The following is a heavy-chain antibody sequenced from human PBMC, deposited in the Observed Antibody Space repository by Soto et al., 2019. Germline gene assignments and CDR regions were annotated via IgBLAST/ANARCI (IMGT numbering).Heavy chain of an antibody. CDR3: ARAVRTGFYGIDV. CDR1: GDSFSNYA. V-gene: IGHV1-69*01. J-gene: IGHJ6*02. CDR2: LIPVFGTS. Sequence: QVQLVQSGAEVKKPGSSVKVSCRASGDSFSNYAVNWLRQAPGRGLEWMGGLIPVFGTSNYAEKFQGRLTLTADESTSTADMELSSLTSEDTAVYYCARAVRTGFYGIDVWGQGTTVSVSS.